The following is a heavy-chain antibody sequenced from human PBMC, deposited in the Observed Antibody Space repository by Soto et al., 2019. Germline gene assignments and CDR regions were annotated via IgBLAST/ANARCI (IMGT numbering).Heavy chain of an antibody. V-gene: IGHV3-66*01. J-gene: IGHJ6*02. CDR1: GFAVRSNY. Sequence: EVQLVESGGDLVQPGGSLRLSCAASGFAVRSNYMTWVRQAPGQGLEWVSVIHSGGDTHYADSVRGRFTISRDNSKNTLYLQMNSLRAEDTAVYYCARSRTGTTYGGMDVWVQGTTVTVSS. CDR3: ARSRTGTTYGGMDV. CDR2: IHSGGDT. D-gene: IGHD1-7*01.